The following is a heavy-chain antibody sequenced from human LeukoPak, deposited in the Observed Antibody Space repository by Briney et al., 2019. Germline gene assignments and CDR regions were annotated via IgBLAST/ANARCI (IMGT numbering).Heavy chain of an antibody. CDR1: GFTFDDYA. CDR2: ISWNSGSV. J-gene: IGHJ3*02. V-gene: IGHV3-9*01. D-gene: IGHD3/OR15-3a*01. Sequence: TGRSLRLSCAASGFTFDDYAMHWVRQAPGKGLEWVSGISWNSGSVGYADSVKGRFTISRDNAKNSLYLQMNSLRAEDTAVYYCARTVDSDAFDIWGQGTMVTVSS. CDR3: ARTVDSDAFDI.